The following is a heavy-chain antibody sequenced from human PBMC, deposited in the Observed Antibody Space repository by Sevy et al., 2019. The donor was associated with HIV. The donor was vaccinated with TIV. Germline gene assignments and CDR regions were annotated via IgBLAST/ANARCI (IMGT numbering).Heavy chain of an antibody. CDR2: IYYSGST. CDR3: ARVLTGYLGGHFDY. V-gene: IGHV4-59*01. Sequence: SETLSLTCTVSGGSISSYYWSWIRQPPGKGLEWIGYIYYSGSTNYNPSLKSRVTISVDTSKNQFSLKLSSVTAADTAVYYCARVLTGYLGGHFDYWGQGTLVTVSS. CDR1: GGSISSYY. D-gene: IGHD3-9*01. J-gene: IGHJ4*02.